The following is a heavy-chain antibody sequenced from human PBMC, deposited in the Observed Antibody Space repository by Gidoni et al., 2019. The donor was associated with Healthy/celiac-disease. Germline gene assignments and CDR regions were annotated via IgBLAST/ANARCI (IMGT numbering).Heavy chain of an antibody. J-gene: IGHJ4*02. D-gene: IGHD3-9*01. Sequence: GQGLEWMGGIIPIFGTANYAQKFQGRVTITADKSTSTAYMELSSLRSEDTAVYYCARGRYYDILTGPFDYWGQGTLVTVSS. V-gene: IGHV1-69*06. CDR3: ARGRYYDILTGPFDY. CDR2: IIPIFGTA.